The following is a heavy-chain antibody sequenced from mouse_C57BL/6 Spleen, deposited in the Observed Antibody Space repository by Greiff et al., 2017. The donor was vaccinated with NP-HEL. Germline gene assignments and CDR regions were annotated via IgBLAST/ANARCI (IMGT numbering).Heavy chain of an antibody. CDR3: TREGDYDGFAY. V-gene: IGHV5-9-1*02. Sequence: EVKLMESGEGLVKPGGSLKLSCAASGFTFSSYAMSWVRQTPEKRLEWVAYISSGGDYIYYADTVKGRFTISRDNARNTLYLQMSSLKSEDTAMYYCTREGDYDGFAYWGQGTLVTFSA. CDR2: ISSGGDYI. D-gene: IGHD2-4*01. CDR1: GFTFSSYA. J-gene: IGHJ3*01.